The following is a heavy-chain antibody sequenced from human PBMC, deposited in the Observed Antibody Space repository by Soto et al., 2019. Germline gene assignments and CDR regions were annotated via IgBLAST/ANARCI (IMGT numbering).Heavy chain of an antibody. V-gene: IGHV4-34*01. CDR3: ARESHDILTGPPWVWYFDL. Sequence: QVQLQQWGAGPLRPLETLSLTCGVSGGSFSGYYWAWIGQSPGKGLEWIGEINDRGSINYNPSLKSRVSISVDPSKNHSSLNLRSVTAADTAVYYCARESHDILTGPPWVWYFDLWGRGTLVTVSS. D-gene: IGHD3-9*01. J-gene: IGHJ2*01. CDR2: INDRGSI. CDR1: GGSFSGYY.